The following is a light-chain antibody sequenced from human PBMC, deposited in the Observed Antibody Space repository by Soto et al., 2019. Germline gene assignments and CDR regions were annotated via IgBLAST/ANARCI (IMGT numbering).Light chain of an antibody. CDR2: KAS. V-gene: IGKV1-5*03. CDR3: QQYEAYPLT. CDR1: QSIRSW. J-gene: IGKJ4*01. Sequence: DIQMTQSPSSLSASVGDRVTITRRASQSIRSWLAWYQQKAGKAPELLIQKASSLQSGVPSRFSGSGSGTEFILTISSLQPDDFASYYCQQYEAYPLTFGGGTKVEIK.